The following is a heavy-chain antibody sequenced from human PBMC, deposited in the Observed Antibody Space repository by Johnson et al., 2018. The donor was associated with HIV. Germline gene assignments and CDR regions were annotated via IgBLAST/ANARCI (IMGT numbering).Heavy chain of an antibody. CDR2: ISWNSDDI. CDR1: GFTFDDYA. Sequence: VQLVESGGGVVRPGGSLRLSCAASGFTFDDYAMHWVRQAPGKGLEWVSGISWNSDDIGYAVSVKGRFSISRDNAKNSLYLQMNSLRREDTALYYCTPIDWPGVVAFDIWGQGTMVTVSS. V-gene: IGHV3-9*01. CDR3: TPIDWPGVVAFDI. D-gene: IGHD3-3*01. J-gene: IGHJ3*02.